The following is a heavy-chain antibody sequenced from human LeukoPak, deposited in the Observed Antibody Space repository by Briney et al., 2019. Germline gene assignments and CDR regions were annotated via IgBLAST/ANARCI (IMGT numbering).Heavy chain of an antibody. D-gene: IGHD1-14*01. CDR2: ISSSSSAI. V-gene: IGHV3-48*04. Sequence: GGSLRLSCAASGFSFSTSSMNWVRQAPGKGREWISYISSSSSAIYYADSVKGRFTISRDNAKNSLYLQMNSLRAEDTAVYYCARGRPYNVGLPPWFDPWGQGTLVTVSS. CDR3: ARGRPYNVGLPPWFDP. CDR1: GFSFSTSS. J-gene: IGHJ5*02.